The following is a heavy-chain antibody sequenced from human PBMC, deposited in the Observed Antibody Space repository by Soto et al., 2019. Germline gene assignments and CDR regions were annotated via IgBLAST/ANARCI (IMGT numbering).Heavy chain of an antibody. J-gene: IGHJ3*01. D-gene: IGHD5-12*01. CDR3: VREGRGSFDF. V-gene: IGHV3-48*01. CDR1: GFTFSSYS. Sequence: GSLRLSCAASGFTFSSYSMNWVRQAPGKGLEWVSYITPSSDTIYYADSVQGRFTISRDNSKNTLSLQMSSLTADDAAIYYCVREGRGSFDFWGRGTMVTVSS. CDR2: ITPSSDTI.